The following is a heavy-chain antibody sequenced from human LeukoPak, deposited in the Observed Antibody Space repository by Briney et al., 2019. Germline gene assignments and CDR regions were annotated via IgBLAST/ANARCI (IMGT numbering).Heavy chain of an antibody. V-gene: IGHV3-43D*03. D-gene: IGHD6-13*01. CDR3: AKDITGGYSSSWNYYYGMDV. J-gene: IGHJ6*02. CDR1: GFTFDDYA. CDR2: ISWDGGST. Sequence: PGGSLRLSCAASGFTFDDYAMHWVRQAPGKGLEWVSLISWDGGSTYYADSVKGRFTISRDNSKNSLYLQMNSLRAEDTALYYCAKDITGGYSSSWNYYYGMDVWGQGTTVTVSS.